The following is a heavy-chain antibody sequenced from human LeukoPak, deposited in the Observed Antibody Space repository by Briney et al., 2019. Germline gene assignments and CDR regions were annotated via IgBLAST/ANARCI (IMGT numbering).Heavy chain of an antibody. CDR2: ISDSGGST. J-gene: IGHJ4*02. D-gene: IGHD3-22*01. CDR1: GITLNNYG. V-gene: IGHV3-23*01. Sequence: GGSLRLSCAVSGITLNNYGMSWVRQAPGKGLEWVAGISDSGGSTNYADSVKGRFTISRDNPKNTLYLQMNSLRAEDTAVYFCARRGVVIRVILVGFHKEAFYFDSWGQGALVTVSS. CDR3: ARRGVVIRVILVGFHKEAFYFDS.